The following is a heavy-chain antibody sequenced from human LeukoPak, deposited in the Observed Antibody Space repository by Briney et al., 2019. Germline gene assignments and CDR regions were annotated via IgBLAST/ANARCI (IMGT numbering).Heavy chain of an antibody. J-gene: IGHJ4*02. V-gene: IGHV3-23*01. Sequence: PGGTLRLSCAASVFAFSSYAISWVRQAPGKALEWVSKISGSDVTTQYADDVKGRFSVSRDNSKHTMYLQMNSLRVEDTAVYYCAKDGQWLARNRFDDWGQGTLVTVS. D-gene: IGHD6-19*01. CDR2: ISGSDVTT. CDR1: VFAFSSYA. CDR3: AKDGQWLARNRFDD.